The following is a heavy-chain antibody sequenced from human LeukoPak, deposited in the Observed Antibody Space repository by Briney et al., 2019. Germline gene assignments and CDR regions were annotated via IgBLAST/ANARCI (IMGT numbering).Heavy chain of an antibody. D-gene: IGHD1-1*01. J-gene: IGHJ2*01. CDR1: GFTFSNYA. V-gene: IGHV3-23*01. CDR3: VKKRVITTPDAIDWYFDL. CDR2: LSGSGGAT. Sequence: GGSLRLSCAASGFTFSNYAMAWVRQAPGKGLEWVSILSGSGGATYYADSVKGWFTISRDNSENTLFLQMNNLGAEDTALYYCVKKRVITTPDAIDWYFDLWGRGTLVTVSS.